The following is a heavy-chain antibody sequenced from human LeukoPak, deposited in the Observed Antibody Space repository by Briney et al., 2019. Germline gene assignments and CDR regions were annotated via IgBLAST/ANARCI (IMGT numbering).Heavy chain of an antibody. Sequence: PGGSLRLSCAASGFTFSSYAMSWVRQAPGKGLEWVSAISGSGGSTYYADSVKGRFTISRDNSKNTLYLQMNSLRAGDTAVYYCAKDIVLMVYAISGFDYWGQGTLVTVSS. D-gene: IGHD2-8*01. V-gene: IGHV3-23*01. CDR3: AKDIVLMVYAISGFDY. CDR1: GFTFSSYA. J-gene: IGHJ4*02. CDR2: ISGSGGST.